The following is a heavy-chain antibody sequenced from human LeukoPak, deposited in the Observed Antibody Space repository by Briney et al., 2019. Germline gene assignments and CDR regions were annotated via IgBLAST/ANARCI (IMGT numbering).Heavy chain of an antibody. CDR3: AKSLGVGGYTRYKGFDQ. CDR2: ISGSDGTS. Sequence: GGFLSLSCAASGFTFNSFAMNWVRLAPGKGLEWVSSISGSDGTSHYADFVKGRFTISRDNSKNTLYLQMNSLRAEDTAAYYCAKSLGVGGYTRYKGFDQWGQGTLV. V-gene: IGHV3-23*01. D-gene: IGHD3-16*02. J-gene: IGHJ4*02. CDR1: GFTFNSFA.